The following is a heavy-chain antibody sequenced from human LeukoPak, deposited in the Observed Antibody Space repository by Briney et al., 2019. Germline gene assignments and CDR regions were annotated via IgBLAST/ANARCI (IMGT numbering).Heavy chain of an antibody. CDR2: ISYDGSNK. J-gene: IGHJ4*02. CDR3: AKDFSYTAMVFYYFDY. Sequence: GGSLRLSCAASGFTFSSYGMHWVRQAPGKGLEWVAVISYDGSNKYYADSVKGRFTISRDNSKNPLYLQMNSLRAEDTAVYYCAKDFSYTAMVFYYFDYWGQGTLVTVSS. CDR1: GFTFSSYG. D-gene: IGHD5-18*01. V-gene: IGHV3-30*18.